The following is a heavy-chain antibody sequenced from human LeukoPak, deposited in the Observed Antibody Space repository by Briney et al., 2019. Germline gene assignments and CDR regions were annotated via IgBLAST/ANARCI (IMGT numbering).Heavy chain of an antibody. CDR1: GGSISSGGYY. CDR2: IYYSGST. V-gene: IGHV4-39*01. Sequence: SETLSLTCTVSGGSISSGGYYWSWIRQHPGKGLEWIGYIYYSGSTYYNPSLKSRLTISVDRSKNQFSLRLNSVTAADTAVYYCARLHSSGWYFDYWGQGTLVTVSS. J-gene: IGHJ4*02. CDR3: ARLHSSGWYFDY. D-gene: IGHD6-19*01.